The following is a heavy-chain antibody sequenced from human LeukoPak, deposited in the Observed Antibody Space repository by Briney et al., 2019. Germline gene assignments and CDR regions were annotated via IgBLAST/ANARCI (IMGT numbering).Heavy chain of an antibody. D-gene: IGHD5/OR15-5a*01. CDR1: GYNFTKSW. J-gene: IGHJ3*01. CDR3: ARARRLGDGFDF. CDR2: VYPGDSDT. Sequence: GESLKISCKASGYNFTKSWIGWVRQMPGKGLEWVGIVYPGDSDTRYSPSFQGHVTISADESIRSAHLQWNSLKASDIAIYYCARARRLGDGFDFWGQGTMVTVSS. V-gene: IGHV5-51*01.